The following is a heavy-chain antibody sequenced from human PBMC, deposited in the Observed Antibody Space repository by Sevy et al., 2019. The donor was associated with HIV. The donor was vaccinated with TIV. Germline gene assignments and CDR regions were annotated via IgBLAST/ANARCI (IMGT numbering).Heavy chain of an antibody. V-gene: IGHV3-23*01. Sequence: GGSLRLSCAASGFTFSSYALSWVRQAPGKGLEWVSSISGSGGFTYYADSVKGRFTISRDNAKNSLNLQMNSLRAEDTAVYYCTRNGGAFDNGFDPWGQGTLVTVSS. CDR1: GFTFSSYA. CDR3: TRNGGAFDNGFDP. CDR2: ISGSGGFT. D-gene: IGHD2-8*01. J-gene: IGHJ5*02.